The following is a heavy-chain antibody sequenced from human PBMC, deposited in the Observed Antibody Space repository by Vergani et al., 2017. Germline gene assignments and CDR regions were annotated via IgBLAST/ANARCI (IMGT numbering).Heavy chain of an antibody. D-gene: IGHD2-2*01. CDR3: VKDRGASIGFDD. V-gene: IGHV3-30*02. CDR1: GFSFGSYG. J-gene: IGHJ4*02. Sequence: QVQLVESGGGVVKPGGSLRLSCAASGFSFGSYGMHWVRVRQAPGKGLDWLAYSRYDGTTKQYADSVKGRFTISRDNSKNMRYLQMDSLGPEDTAMFYCVKDRGASIGFDDWGQGTQVTVSS. CDR2: SRYDGTTK.